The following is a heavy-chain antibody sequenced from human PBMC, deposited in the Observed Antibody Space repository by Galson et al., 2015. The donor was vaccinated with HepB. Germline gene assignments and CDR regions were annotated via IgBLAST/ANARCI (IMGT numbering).Heavy chain of an antibody. D-gene: IGHD6-25*01. V-gene: IGHV3-23*01. J-gene: IGHJ5*02. Sequence: SLRLSCAASGFIFRDHAMTWVRQAPGKGLEWVSAISRSGSTYYAESVKGRFTISRDNAKNTLFLQMSSLRAEGTAVYYCAKDNSSGVNCFDPWGHGTLVTVSS. CDR2: ISRSGST. CDR1: GFIFRDHA. CDR3: AKDNSSGVNCFDP.